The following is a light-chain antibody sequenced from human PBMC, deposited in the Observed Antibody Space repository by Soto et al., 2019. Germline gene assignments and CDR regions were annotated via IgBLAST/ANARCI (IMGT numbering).Light chain of an antibody. CDR1: QSLLHSNGYNY. Sequence: DIVMTQSPLSLPVTPGEPASISCRSSQSLLHSNGYNYLDWYLQKPGQSPQVLIYLGSNRASGVPDRFSGSGSGTDVTLKISRVEAEDVGVYYCMQALQTPRTFGQGTKLEIK. CDR2: LGS. CDR3: MQALQTPRT. V-gene: IGKV2-28*01. J-gene: IGKJ2*01.